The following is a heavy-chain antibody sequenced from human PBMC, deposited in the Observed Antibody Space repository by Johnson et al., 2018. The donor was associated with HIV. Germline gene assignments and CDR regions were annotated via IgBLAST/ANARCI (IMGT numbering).Heavy chain of an antibody. CDR3: AKERGISGGFDF. CDR1: VFTVSSNY. Sequence: VQLVESGGGLVQPGGSLRLSCAASVFTVSSNYMSWVRQAPGKGLEWVSLIYSDGSTYYADSVKGRFTISRDNSKNMVYLQMNSLRAEDTAVYYCAKERGISGGFDFWGQGTRVTVSS. CDR2: IYSDGST. J-gene: IGHJ3*01. V-gene: IGHV3-66*01. D-gene: IGHD2-15*01.